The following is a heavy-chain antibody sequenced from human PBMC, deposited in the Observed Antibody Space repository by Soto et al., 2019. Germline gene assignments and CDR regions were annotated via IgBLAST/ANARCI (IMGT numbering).Heavy chain of an antibody. J-gene: IGHJ6*02. V-gene: IGHV3-23*01. CDR3: AKAPPIVVVPAAMPGQSYGTDV. CDR2: ISGSGGST. D-gene: IGHD2-2*01. Sequence: GGSLRLSCAASGFTFSSYAMRWVRQAPGKGLEWVSAISGSGGSTYYADSVKGRFTISRDNSKNTLYLQMNSLRAEDTAVYYCAKAPPIVVVPAAMPGQSYGTDVWGQGTTVTVS. CDR1: GFTFSSYA.